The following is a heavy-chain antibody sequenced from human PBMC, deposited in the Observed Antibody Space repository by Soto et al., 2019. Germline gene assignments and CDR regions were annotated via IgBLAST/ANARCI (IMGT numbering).Heavy chain of an antibody. V-gene: IGHV3-74*01. CDR2: IRGDGSET. CDR1: GFTFSSYW. CDR3: LRGNSGYGNFDY. J-gene: IGHJ4*02. Sequence: GGSLRLSCAASGFTFSSYWMHWVRQAPGKGLVWVSRIRGDGSETNYADSVKGRFTISRDNAKNTLYLQLNSLRAEDTAVYYCLRGNSGYGNFDYWGQGTRVTVSS. D-gene: IGHD5-12*01.